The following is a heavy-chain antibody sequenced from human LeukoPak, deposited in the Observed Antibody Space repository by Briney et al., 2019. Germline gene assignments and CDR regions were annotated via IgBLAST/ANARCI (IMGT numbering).Heavy chain of an antibody. CDR2: ISFDGTNT. D-gene: IGHD3-16*01. J-gene: IGHJ4*02. CDR1: GFTFNVYG. CDR3: ARATSYYDNSASGY. V-gene: IGHV3-30*03. Sequence: PGKSLRLSCAASGFTFNVYGMHWVRQAPGKGLEWLAFISFDGTNTYYADSVKGRSTISRDNSKYTVNLQMSSLSADDMAVYFCARATSYYDNSASGYWSQGTLVTVSS.